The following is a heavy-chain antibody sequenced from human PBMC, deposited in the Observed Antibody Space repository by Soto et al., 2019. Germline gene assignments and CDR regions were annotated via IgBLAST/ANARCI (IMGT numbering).Heavy chain of an antibody. CDR3: TSTSYSSAWYIVS. CDR1: GLIFGDYG. J-gene: IGHJ5*02. V-gene: IGHV3-49*03. D-gene: IGHD6-19*01. CDR2: IRTKEHGGTT. Sequence: GALRLSCTTSGLIFGDYGLTWFRQAPGKGLEWVGFIRTKEHGGTTEYAASVRGRFAISRDDPKSIAYLQMNSLETEDTAVYYCTSTSYSSAWYIVSWGQGTLVTVS.